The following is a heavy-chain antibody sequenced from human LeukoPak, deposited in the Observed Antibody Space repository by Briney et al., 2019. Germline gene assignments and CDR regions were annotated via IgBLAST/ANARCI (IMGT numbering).Heavy chain of an antibody. Sequence: SETLSLTCVVSGGSISSYYWSWIRQPPGKGLEWIGYIYYSGSTNYNPSLKSRVTISVDTSKNQFSLKLSSVTAADTAVYYCARGRQRNYFDYWGQGTLVTVSS. CDR2: IYYSGST. CDR3: ARGRQRNYFDY. D-gene: IGHD6-25*01. CDR1: GGSISSYY. J-gene: IGHJ4*02. V-gene: IGHV4-59*01.